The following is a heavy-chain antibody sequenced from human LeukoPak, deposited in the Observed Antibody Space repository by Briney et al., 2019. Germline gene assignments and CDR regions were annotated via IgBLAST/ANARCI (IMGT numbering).Heavy chain of an antibody. CDR1: GFTFSSYW. CDR2: INWNGGST. D-gene: IGHD3-22*01. V-gene: IGHV3-20*04. CDR3: ARNYYDSSGTFDY. J-gene: IGHJ4*02. Sequence: GGSLRLSCAASGFTFSSYWMSWVRQAPGKGLEWVSGINWNGGSTGYADSVKGRFTISRDNAKNSLYLQMNSLRAEDTALYYCARNYYDSSGTFDYWGQGTLVTVSS.